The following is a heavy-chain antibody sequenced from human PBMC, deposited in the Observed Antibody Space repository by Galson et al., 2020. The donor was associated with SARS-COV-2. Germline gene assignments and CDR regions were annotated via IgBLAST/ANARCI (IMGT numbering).Heavy chain of an antibody. V-gene: IGHV3-23*01. J-gene: IGHJ6*03. CDR2: TSATT. CDR3: ARDLVRGIGYMDV. Sequence: GGSLRLSCVASGFTFSRYGMSWVRQAPGQGLDWVATTSATTYYADSVKGRFTISRYDSKNMLYLQMNGLRADDTAVYYCARDLVRGIGYMDVWGSGITVTISS. CDR1: GFTFSRYG. D-gene: IGHD3-10*01.